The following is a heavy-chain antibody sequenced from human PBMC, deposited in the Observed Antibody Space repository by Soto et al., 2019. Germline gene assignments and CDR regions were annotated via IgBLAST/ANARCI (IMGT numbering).Heavy chain of an antibody. CDR3: ARVLDYDYVWGSYRYDNWFNP. CDR2: ISAYNGNT. V-gene: IGHV1-18*01. Sequence: GASVKVSCKASGYTFTSYGISWVRQAPGQGLEWMGWISAYNGNTNYAQKLQGRVTMTTDTSTSTAYMELRSLRSDDTAVYYCARVLDYDYVWGSYRYDNWFNPWGQGTLVTVSS. CDR1: GYTFTSYG. J-gene: IGHJ5*02. D-gene: IGHD3-16*02.